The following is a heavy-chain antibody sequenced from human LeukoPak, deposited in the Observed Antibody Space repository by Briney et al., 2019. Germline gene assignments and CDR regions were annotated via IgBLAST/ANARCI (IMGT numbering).Heavy chain of an antibody. Sequence: SETLSLTCAVYGGSFSVYYWSWIRQPPGKGLEWIGEINHSGSTNYNPSLKSRVTISVDTSKNQFSLKLSSVTAADTAVYYCARGPYVLLWFRELSRDWFDPWGQGTLVTVSS. CDR3: ARGPYVLLWFRELSRDWFDP. V-gene: IGHV4-34*01. D-gene: IGHD3-10*01. J-gene: IGHJ5*02. CDR1: GGSFSVYY. CDR2: INHSGST.